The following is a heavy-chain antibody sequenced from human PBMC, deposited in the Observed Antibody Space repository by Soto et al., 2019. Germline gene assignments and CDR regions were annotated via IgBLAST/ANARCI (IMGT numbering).Heavy chain of an antibody. Sequence: PGGSLRLSCAASGFTFIRYWMILFRHPPVEWLEWVANIKQDGSEESYVDSVRGRFTVSRENAKNSLYLQMNSLRAEDTAVYYCVRDVIGFWSGYYTGCFDYWGQGILVTVSS. CDR2: IKQDGSEE. CDR1: GFTFIRYW. D-gene: IGHD3-3*01. J-gene: IGHJ4*01. CDR3: VRDVIGFWSGYYTGCFDY. V-gene: IGHV3-7*01.